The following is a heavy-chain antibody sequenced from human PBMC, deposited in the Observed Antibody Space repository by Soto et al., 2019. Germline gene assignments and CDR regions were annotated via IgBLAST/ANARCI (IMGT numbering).Heavy chain of an antibody. Sequence: PGGSLRLSCAASGFTFSSYAMHWVRQAPGKGLEWVAVISYDGSNKYYADSVKGRFTISRDNSKNTLYLQMNSLRAEDTAVYYCARVAHDYGDFYFDYWGQGTLVTVSS. V-gene: IGHV3-30-3*01. CDR3: ARVAHDYGDFYFDY. J-gene: IGHJ4*02. CDR2: ISYDGSNK. CDR1: GFTFSSYA. D-gene: IGHD4-17*01.